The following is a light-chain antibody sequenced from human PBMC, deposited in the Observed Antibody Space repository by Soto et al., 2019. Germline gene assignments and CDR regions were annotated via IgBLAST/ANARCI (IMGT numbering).Light chain of an antibody. Sequence: EIVLTQSPGTLSLSPGEKATLSCRASQSVSSSYLAWYQQKPGQAPRLLIYGASSRATGIPGRFSGSGSGTDFTLIISTLEPEDSAVYYCQQYGTSPRTFGQGTKVDI. CDR3: QQYGTSPRT. J-gene: IGKJ1*01. CDR1: QSVSSSY. CDR2: GAS. V-gene: IGKV3-20*01.